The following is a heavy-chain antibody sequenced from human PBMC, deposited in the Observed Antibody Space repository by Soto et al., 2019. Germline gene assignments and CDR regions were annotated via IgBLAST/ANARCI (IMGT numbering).Heavy chain of an antibody. CDR1: GFTFSDYS. D-gene: IGHD6-13*01. V-gene: IGHV3-21*01. CDR3: ARDQRSSTWGDFDS. Sequence: EVQLGESWGGLVKPGVSLRLSCAASGFTFSDYSMNWVRQAPGKGLEWVSSISSSSRYIYYADSLKGRFTVSRDNAKISLYLQMDSLRAEDTAIYYCARDQRSSTWGDFDSWGQGTLVAVSS. J-gene: IGHJ4*02. CDR2: ISSSSRYI.